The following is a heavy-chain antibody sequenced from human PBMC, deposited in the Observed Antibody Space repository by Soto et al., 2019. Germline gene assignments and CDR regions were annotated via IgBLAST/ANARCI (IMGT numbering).Heavy chain of an antibody. V-gene: IGHV4-4*02. J-gene: IGHJ4*02. CDR3: ARVTFGGGIIPFDL. CDR1: GVSLTTTSW. Sequence: QVQLQESGPGLVRPSETLSLTCTVSGVSLTTTSWWTWVRQPPGKGLEWIGETHHSGSPNYSPSLKNRVIISIDKSKNQFSLRLTSVTAADTAIYYCARVTFGGGIIPFDLWGQGTLVTVSS. CDR2: THHSGSP. D-gene: IGHD3-16*01.